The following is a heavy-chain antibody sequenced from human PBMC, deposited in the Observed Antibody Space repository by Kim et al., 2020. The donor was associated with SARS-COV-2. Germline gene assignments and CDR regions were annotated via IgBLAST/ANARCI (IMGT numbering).Heavy chain of an antibody. CDR2: ISGSGGST. CDR1: GFTFSSYA. Sequence: GWSLRLSCAASGFTFSSYAMSWVRQAPGKGLEWVSAISGSGGSTYYADSVKGRFTISRDNSKNTLYLQMNSLRAEDTAVYYCAKDGAGVPPPVGFGEGFDPWGQGTLVTVSS. V-gene: IGHV3-23*01. J-gene: IGHJ5*02. CDR3: AKDGAGVPPPVGFGEGFDP. D-gene: IGHD3-10*01.